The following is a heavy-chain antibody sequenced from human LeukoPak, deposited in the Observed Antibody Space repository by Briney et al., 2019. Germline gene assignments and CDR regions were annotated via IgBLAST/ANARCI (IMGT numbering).Heavy chain of an antibody. V-gene: IGHV3-74*01. CDR1: GFTFGSSW. CDR2: IDGDGSVI. CDR3: TRAGNYRFDY. D-gene: IGHD4-4*01. Sequence: GGSLRLSCVASGFTFGSSWLHWIRQAPGEGLVWLSRIDGDGSVIDYADSVKGRFTISRDNAKNTLYLQMNSLTVDDTGVYYCTRAGNYRFDYWGQGTLVTVSP. J-gene: IGHJ4*02.